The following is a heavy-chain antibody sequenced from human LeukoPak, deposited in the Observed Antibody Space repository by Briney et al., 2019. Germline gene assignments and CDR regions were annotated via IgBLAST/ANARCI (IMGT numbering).Heavy chain of an antibody. Sequence: GGSLRLSCAASGFAFVDYGMSWVRQAPGKGLEWVSGINWNGGSIGYADSVKGRFTISRDNAKNSLYLQINSLRAEDTALYYCARADKDGYGFFGFDYWGQGTLVTVSS. D-gene: IGHD5-18*01. V-gene: IGHV3-20*04. J-gene: IGHJ4*02. CDR3: ARADKDGYGFFGFDY. CDR2: INWNGGSI. CDR1: GFAFVDYG.